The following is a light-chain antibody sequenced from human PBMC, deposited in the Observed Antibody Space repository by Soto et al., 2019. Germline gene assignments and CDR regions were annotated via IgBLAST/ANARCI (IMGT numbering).Light chain of an antibody. V-gene: IGKV3-20*01. J-gene: IGKJ5*01. Sequence: ETVLTQSPGTLSLSPGERATLSCRSSQSVSSIYLAWYQQKPGQAPRLLIYGASSRATGIPGRFSGSGSGTQFTLTISRLESVDFAVYYCQQYGSSPITFGQGKRLEIK. CDR2: GAS. CDR3: QQYGSSPIT. CDR1: QSVSSIY.